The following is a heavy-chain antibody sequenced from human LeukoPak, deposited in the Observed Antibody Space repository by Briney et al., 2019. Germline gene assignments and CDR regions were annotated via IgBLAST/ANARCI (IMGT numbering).Heavy chain of an antibody. V-gene: IGHV1-69*04. J-gene: IGHJ4*02. CDR1: GYTFTSYD. CDR2: IIPILGIA. CDR3: ASLIAVAGTGY. Sequence: ASVKVSCKASGYTFTSYDINWVRQAPGQGLEWMGRIIPILGIANYAQKFQGRVTITADKSTSTAYMEPSSLRSEDTAVYYCASLIAVAGTGYWGQGTLVTVSS. D-gene: IGHD6-19*01.